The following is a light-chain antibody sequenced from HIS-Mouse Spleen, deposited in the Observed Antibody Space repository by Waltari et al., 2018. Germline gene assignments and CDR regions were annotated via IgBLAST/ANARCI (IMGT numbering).Light chain of an antibody. J-gene: IGLJ2*01. Sequence: SYELTQPPSVSVSPGQTARITCSGDAFPKQYAYWYQQKPGQAPGLVIYKDSERPSGIPERFSGSSSGTTVTLTISGVQAEDEADYYCQSADSSGTYVFGGGTKLTVI. CDR2: KDS. V-gene: IGLV3-25*03. CDR1: AFPKQY. CDR3: QSADSSGTYV.